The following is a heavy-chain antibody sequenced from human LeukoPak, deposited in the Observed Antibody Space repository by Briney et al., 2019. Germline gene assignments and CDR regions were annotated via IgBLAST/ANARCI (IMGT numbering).Heavy chain of an antibody. CDR3: ARANNSSWHN. V-gene: IGHV3-7*01. J-gene: IGHJ4*02. Sequence: GGSLRLSCATSGFTFSSNWMSWVRHAPGRGLDWVANIKPDGSAEYYAASVKGRFTVSRDNAKNSLYLQMNSLRVEDTAVYYYARANNSSWHNWGQGTLVTVSS. CDR1: GFTFSSNW. CDR2: IKPDGSAE. D-gene: IGHD6-13*01.